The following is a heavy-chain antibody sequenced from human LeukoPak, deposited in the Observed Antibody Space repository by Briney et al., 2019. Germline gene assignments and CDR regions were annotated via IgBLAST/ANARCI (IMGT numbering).Heavy chain of an antibody. CDR1: GGSFSGYY. J-gene: IGHJ4*02. CDR3: ARAQKYDY. V-gene: IGHV4-34*01. CDR2: IKHSGST. Sequence: SETLSLTCAVYGGSFSGYYWSWIRQPPGKGLEWIGEIKHSGSTNYNPTLKSRVTISVDTFKIQFALTLSSVTAADTAVYYCARAQKYDYWGQGTLVTVSS.